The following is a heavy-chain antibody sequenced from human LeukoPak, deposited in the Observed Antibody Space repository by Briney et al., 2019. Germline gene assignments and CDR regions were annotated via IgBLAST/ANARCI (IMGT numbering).Heavy chain of an antibody. V-gene: IGHV3-64*01. D-gene: IGHD4-17*01. Sequence: GGSLRLSCAASGFTFSSYAMHWVRQAPGKGPEYVSAISSNGGSTYYANSVKGRFTISRDNSKNTLYLQMGSLRAEDMAVYYCARGNYGDPVDYWGQGTLVTVSS. J-gene: IGHJ4*02. CDR1: GFTFSSYA. CDR3: ARGNYGDPVDY. CDR2: ISSNGGST.